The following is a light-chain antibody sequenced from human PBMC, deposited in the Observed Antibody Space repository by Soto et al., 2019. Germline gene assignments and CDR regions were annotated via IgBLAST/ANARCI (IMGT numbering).Light chain of an antibody. CDR2: EVS. CDR3: CSYAGSNNYV. CDR1: SSDVGGYKY. J-gene: IGLJ1*01. Sequence: QSVLTQPPSASGSPGQSVTISCTGTSSDVGGYKYVSWFQQHPGKAPKLMICEVSKRPSGVPDRFSGSRSGNTASLTVSGLQAKDEADYYCCSYAGSNNYVFGTGTKVTVL. V-gene: IGLV2-8*01.